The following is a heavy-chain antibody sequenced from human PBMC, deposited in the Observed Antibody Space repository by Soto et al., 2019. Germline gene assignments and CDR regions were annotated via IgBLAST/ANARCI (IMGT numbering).Heavy chain of an antibody. J-gene: IGHJ6*02. CDR3: ARGNMDV. CDR1: GFTFSLFT. CDR2: VSNDGINK. D-gene: IGHD4-4*01. Sequence: QVQLVEAGGGVVQPGRSLRLSCAASGFTFSLFTTHWVRQAPGNGLEWVAVVSNDGINKYYADSVKGRFTITRDNPKNTLYLQMNSLSDGDTGVYYCARGNMDVWGQATTVSVSS. V-gene: IGHV3-30-3*01.